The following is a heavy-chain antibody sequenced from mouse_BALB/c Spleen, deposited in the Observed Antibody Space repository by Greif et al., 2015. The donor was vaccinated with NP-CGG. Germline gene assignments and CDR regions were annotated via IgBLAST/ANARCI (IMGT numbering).Heavy chain of an antibody. Sequence: QVQLQQSGPELVKPGASVKISCKASGYTLTDYYINWVKQKPGQGLEWIGWIYPGSSNTKYNEKFKGKATLTVDTSSSTAYMQLSSLTSEDTAVYFCARRTGTEAMDYWGQGTSVTVSS. J-gene: IGHJ4*01. CDR3: ARRTGTEAMDY. CDR1: GYTLTDYY. V-gene: IGHV1-84*02. CDR2: IYPGSSNT. D-gene: IGHD4-1*01.